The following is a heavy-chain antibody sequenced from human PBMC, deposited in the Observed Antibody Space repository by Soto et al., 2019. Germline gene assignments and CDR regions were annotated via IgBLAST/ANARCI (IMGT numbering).Heavy chain of an antibody. J-gene: IGHJ4*02. CDR2: ISGSGGST. Sequence: EVQLLESGGGLVQPGGSLRLSCAASGFTFSSYAMSWVRQAPGKGLEWVSAISGSGGSTYYADSVKGRFTIFRDNSKNTLYLQMNSLRAEDTAVYYCAKDPYCSSTSCSAFDYWGQGTLVTVSS. D-gene: IGHD2-2*01. V-gene: IGHV3-23*01. CDR1: GFTFSSYA. CDR3: AKDPYCSSTSCSAFDY.